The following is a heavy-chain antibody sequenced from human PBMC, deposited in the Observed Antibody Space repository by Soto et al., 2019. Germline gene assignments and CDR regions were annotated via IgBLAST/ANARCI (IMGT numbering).Heavy chain of an antibody. D-gene: IGHD2-2*01. V-gene: IGHV1-69*02. Sequence: QVQLVHSGAEVKKPGSSVKVSCKASGGTFSSYTISWVRQAPGQGLEWMGRIIPILGIANYGQKFQGRVTITADKSTSTAYMEISSRRSGDTAVFYCASSSYYYGMGVWGQGTTVTVSS. CDR3: ASSSYYYGMGV. J-gene: IGHJ6*02. CDR1: GGTFSSYT. CDR2: IIPILGIA.